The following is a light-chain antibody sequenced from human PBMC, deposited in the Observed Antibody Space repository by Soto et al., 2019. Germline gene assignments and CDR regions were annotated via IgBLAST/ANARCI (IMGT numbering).Light chain of an antibody. CDR3: QQHSQWPIT. V-gene: IGKV3-15*01. CDR1: QTIGRN. CDR2: YIS. J-gene: IGKJ5*01. Sequence: EIVMTQSPGTLSLSPGETATLSCRASQTIGRNYLAWYQQKPGQAPRLIIYYISTRAADLPARFSGSGSGTDFTLTISSLQSEDSVVYYCQQHSQWPITFGQGTRLEIK.